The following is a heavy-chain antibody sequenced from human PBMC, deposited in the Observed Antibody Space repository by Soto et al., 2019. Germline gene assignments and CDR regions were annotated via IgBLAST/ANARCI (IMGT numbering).Heavy chain of an antibody. J-gene: IGHJ4*02. V-gene: IGHV1-69*13. Sequence: GASVKVSCKASGGPFSSYGSSWVRQAPGQGLEWMGGIIPIFGTANYAQKFQGRVTITADESTSTAYMELSSLRSEDTAVYYCARADYFDYWGQGTLVTVSS. CDR1: GGPFSSYG. CDR2: IIPIFGTA. CDR3: ARADYFDY.